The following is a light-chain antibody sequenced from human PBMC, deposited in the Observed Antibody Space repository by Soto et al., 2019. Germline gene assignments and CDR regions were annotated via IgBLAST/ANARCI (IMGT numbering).Light chain of an antibody. V-gene: IGKV1-5*03. Sequence: EIHLTQSPSTLSASVGDRVTITCRASQSISSWLAWYQQKPGKVPKLLIYKASTLESGVPSRFSGSGSGTEFTLTISSLQPDDFATYYCQHWVDYMWTFGQGTKVEIK. CDR3: QHWVDYMWT. J-gene: IGKJ1*01. CDR1: QSISSW. CDR2: KAS.